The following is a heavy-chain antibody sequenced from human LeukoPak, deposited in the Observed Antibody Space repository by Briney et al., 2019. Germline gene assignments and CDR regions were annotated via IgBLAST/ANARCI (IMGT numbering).Heavy chain of an antibody. CDR3: ARGYSLDY. V-gene: IGHV4-34*01. CDR2: INHSGST. J-gene: IGHJ4*02. D-gene: IGHD4-11*01. CDR1: GGSFSGYY. Sequence: PETLSLTCAVYGGSFSGYYWSWIRQPPGKGLEWIGEINHSGSTNYNPSLKSRVTISVDTSKNQFSLKLSSVTAADTAVYYCARGYSLDYWGQGTLVTVSS.